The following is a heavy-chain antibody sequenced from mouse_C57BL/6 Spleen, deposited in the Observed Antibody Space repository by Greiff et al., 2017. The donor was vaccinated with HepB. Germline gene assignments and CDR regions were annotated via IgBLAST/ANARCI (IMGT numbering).Heavy chain of an antibody. CDR3: ARDDHWFAY. J-gene: IGHJ3*01. Sequence: DVKLVESGGGLVKPGGSLKLSCAASGFTFSSYAMSWVRQTPEKRLEWVATISDGGSYTYYPDNVKGRFTISRDNAKNNLYLQMSHLKSEDTAMYYCARDDHWFAYWGQGTLVTVSA. CDR1: GFTFSSYA. CDR2: ISDGGSYT. V-gene: IGHV5-4*01.